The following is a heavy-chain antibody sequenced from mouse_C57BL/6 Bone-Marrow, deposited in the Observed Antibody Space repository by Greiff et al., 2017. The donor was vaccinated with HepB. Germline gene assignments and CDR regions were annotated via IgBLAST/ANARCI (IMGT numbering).Heavy chain of an antibody. CDR1: GYTFTEYT. Sequence: QVQLKESGAELVKPGASVKLSCKASGYTFTEYTIHWVKQRSGQGLEWIGWFYPGSGSIKYNEKFKDKATLTVDKSSSTVYMELSRLTTEDSAVYFCARHEGEGSFYYYGSNYWYFDVWGTGTTVTVSS. V-gene: IGHV1-62-2*01. D-gene: IGHD1-1*01. J-gene: IGHJ1*03. CDR3: ARHEGEGSFYYYGSNYWYFDV. CDR2: FYPGSGSI.